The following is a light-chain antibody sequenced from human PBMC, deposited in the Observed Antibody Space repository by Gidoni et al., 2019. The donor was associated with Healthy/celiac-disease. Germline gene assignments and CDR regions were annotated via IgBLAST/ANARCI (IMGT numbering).Light chain of an antibody. CDR1: QSVSSS. Sequence: EIVLTQSPATLSLSPGERATHSCRASQSVSSSLAWYQQKPGQAPRLLIYDASNRATGIPARFSGSGSGTDFTLTISSLEPEDFAVYYCQQRSNWPPSFXXXTKVEIK. CDR2: DAS. J-gene: IGKJ1*01. CDR3: QQRSNWPPS. V-gene: IGKV3-11*01.